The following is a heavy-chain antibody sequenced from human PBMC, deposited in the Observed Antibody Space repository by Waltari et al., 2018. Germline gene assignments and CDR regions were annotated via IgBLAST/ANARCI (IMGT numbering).Heavy chain of an antibody. CDR2: IGGSRGRV. V-gene: IGHV3-23*01. Sequence: EVQLLASGVGLVQPGGSLRLPGSASGFTFSSYAMTWVRQAPGKGLELVYAIGGSRGRVYPADSGECGFYISRDSAEDTMCLQMKSLIAEGTTLYYCAKGSSTFVPTNWLVPCGQSTLATVSS. CDR1: GFTFSSYA. J-gene: IGHJ5*02. CDR3: AKGSSTFVPTNWLVP. D-gene: IGHD4-4*01.